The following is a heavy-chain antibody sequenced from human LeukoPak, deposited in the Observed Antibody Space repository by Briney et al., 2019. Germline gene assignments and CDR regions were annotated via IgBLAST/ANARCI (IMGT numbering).Heavy chain of an antibody. CDR3: AKDRRIAVAGQEIDY. CDR2: ISGSGGST. CDR1: GFTFSSYA. J-gene: IGHJ4*02. Sequence: PGASLRVSCAASGFTFSSYAMSWVRQAPGKGLEWVSAISGSGGSTYYADSVKGRFTISRDNSKNTLYLQMNSLRAEDTAVYYCAKDRRIAVAGQEIDYWGQGTLVTVSS. V-gene: IGHV3-23*01. D-gene: IGHD6-19*01.